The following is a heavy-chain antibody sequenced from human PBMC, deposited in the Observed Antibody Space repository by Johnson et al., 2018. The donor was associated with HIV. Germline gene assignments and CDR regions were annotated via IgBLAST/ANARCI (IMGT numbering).Heavy chain of an antibody. Sequence: VQLVESGGGVVQPGRSLRLSCAASGFTFSSYAMHWVRQAPGKGLEWVAVISYDGSNKYYADSVKGRFTISRDNSKNTLYLQMNSLRAEDTAVYYCARGAPQSSGSRRPYHAFDIWGQGTMVTVSS. V-gene: IGHV3-30*14. CDR3: ARGAPQSSGSRRPYHAFDI. J-gene: IGHJ3*02. CDR1: GFTFSSYA. CDR2: ISYDGSNK. D-gene: IGHD3-22*01.